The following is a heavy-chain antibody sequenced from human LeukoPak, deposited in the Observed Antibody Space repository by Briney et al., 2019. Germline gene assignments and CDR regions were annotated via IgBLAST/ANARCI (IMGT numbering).Heavy chain of an antibody. D-gene: IGHD2-2*01. Sequence: TGGSLRLSCAASGFRFSNSGMHWVRQAPGKGLEWVAFIGQDGTTKYYVDSVKGRFTISRDNSENTLYLQMNSLRVDDTAVYYCVKDRGRQLLSLYDAFHIWGQGTMVTAFS. CDR2: IGQDGTTK. V-gene: IGHV3-30*02. CDR3: VKDRGRQLLSLYDAFHI. CDR1: GFRFSNSG. J-gene: IGHJ3*02.